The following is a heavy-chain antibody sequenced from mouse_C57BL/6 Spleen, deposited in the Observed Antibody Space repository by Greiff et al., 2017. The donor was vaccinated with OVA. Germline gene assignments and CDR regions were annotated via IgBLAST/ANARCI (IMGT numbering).Heavy chain of an antibody. CDR3: ARRLSYGGYFDV. D-gene: IGHD1-2*01. Sequence: EVKLMESGPELVKPGASVKIPCKASGYTFTDYNMDWVKQSHGKSLEWIGVINPNNGGTIYNQKFKGKATLTVDKSSSTAYMELRSLSSEDTAVYYCARRLSYGGYFDVWGTGTTVTVSS. CDR2: INPNNGGT. CDR1: GYTFTDYN. J-gene: IGHJ1*03. V-gene: IGHV1-18*01.